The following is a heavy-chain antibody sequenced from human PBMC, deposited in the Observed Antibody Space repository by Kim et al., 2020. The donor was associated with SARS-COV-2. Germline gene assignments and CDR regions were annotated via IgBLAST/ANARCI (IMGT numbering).Heavy chain of an antibody. J-gene: IGHJ4*02. V-gene: IGHV3-23*01. CDR3: AKDPTRVGPYYFDY. Sequence: ADSVKGRFTISRDNSKNTLYLQMNSLRAEDTAVYYCAKDPTRVGPYYFDYWGQGTLVTVSS. D-gene: IGHD4-17*01.